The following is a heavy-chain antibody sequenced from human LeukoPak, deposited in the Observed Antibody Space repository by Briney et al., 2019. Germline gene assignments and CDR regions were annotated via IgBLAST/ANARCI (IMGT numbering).Heavy chain of an antibody. CDR2: IKSEVDGGTT. CDR1: GFTFSHAW. V-gene: IGHV3-15*01. J-gene: IGHJ4*02. D-gene: IGHD3-10*01. Sequence: GGSLRLCCAVSGFTFSHAWMSWVRQAPGKGLEWVGRIKSEVDGGTTDYAAPVKGRFTISRDDSKNTLYLQMNSLKTEDTAVYYCTTAAPTYYYGWGSYYTPHTYFDYWGQGTLVTVSS. CDR3: TTAAPTYYYGWGSYYTPHTYFDY.